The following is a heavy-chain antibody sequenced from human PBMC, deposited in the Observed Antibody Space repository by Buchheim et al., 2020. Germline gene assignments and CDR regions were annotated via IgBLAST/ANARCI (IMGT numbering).Heavy chain of an antibody. V-gene: IGHV3-23*01. CDR2: IRRGGGNT. CDR1: GFTFSTYA. J-gene: IGHJ4*02. CDR3: AKEDSPGPE. Sequence: VQLLESGGGLVQPGGSLRLSCVASGFTFSTYAMSWVRQAPGKGLEWVSAIRRGGGNTYYADSVKGRFIISRDDSRATLYLQMNSLRVEDTAVYFCAKEDSPGPEWGQGTL.